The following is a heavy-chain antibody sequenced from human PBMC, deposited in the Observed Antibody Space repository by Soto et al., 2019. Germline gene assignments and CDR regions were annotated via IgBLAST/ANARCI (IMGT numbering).Heavy chain of an antibody. CDR1: GGCLSGYY. D-gene: IGHD3-3*01. Sequence: ETLSVTWADSGGCLSGYYWSWIRQPPGKGLEWSDGINRSGSTNYNPSLKSRVTISVDTSKNTFSLKLSSVTAAETAVYYCARVRDAYYDFWSGYYPGPPYGIDCWGQGTTVTGSS. J-gene: IGHJ6*02. CDR3: ARVRDAYYDFWSGYYPGPPYGIDC. V-gene: IGHV4-34*01. CDR2: INRSGST.